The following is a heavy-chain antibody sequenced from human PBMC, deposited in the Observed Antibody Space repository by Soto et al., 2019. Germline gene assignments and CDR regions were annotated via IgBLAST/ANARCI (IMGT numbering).Heavy chain of an antibody. CDR2: VDYTGFYT. V-gene: IGHV3-23*01. D-gene: IGHD5-12*01. Sequence: GGSVRLSCASSCFSFINFAMNWVRQPPGKGLEWVSSVDYTGFYTFYAASVKGRFTISRDNSKNMVYLELNSLRAEDTAVYYCAKRSGGYSEFDYWGQGTLVTVSS. J-gene: IGHJ4*02. CDR1: CFSFINFA. CDR3: AKRSGGYSEFDY.